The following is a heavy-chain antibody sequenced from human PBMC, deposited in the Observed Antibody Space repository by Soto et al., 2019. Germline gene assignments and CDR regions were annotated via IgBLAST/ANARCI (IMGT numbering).Heavy chain of an antibody. CDR3: TRHGSYDSSCYYDWYFDL. V-gene: IGHV3-73*01. Sequence: GGSLRLSCAASGFTFSGSAMHWVRQASGKGLEWVGRIRSKANSYATAYAASVEGRFTISRYDSKNTAYLQMNSLKTEDTAVYYCTRHGSYDSSCYYDWYFDLWRRGTLVTVSS. J-gene: IGHJ2*01. CDR2: IRSKANSYAT. CDR1: GFTFSGSA. D-gene: IGHD3-22*01.